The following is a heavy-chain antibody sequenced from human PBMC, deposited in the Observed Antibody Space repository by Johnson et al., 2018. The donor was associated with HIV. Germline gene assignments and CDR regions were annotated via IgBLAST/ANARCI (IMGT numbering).Heavy chain of an antibody. CDR1: GFTFGRYW. CDR3: ARRGKDCDAFDI. Sequence: VQLVESGGGLVQPGGSLRLSCAASGFTFGRYWMHWVRQAPGKGLVWVSRINADGRSTTYADSVKGRFTISRDNAQNTLYLQMNSLRAEDTAVYYCARRGKDCDAFDIWGQGTMVTVSS. V-gene: IGHV3-74*01. D-gene: IGHD2-21*01. J-gene: IGHJ3*02. CDR2: INADGRST.